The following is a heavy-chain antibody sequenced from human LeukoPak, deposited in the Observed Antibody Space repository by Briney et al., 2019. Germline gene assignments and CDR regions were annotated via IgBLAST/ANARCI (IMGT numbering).Heavy chain of an antibody. CDR1: GGSISSYY. CDR3: ARAGIVGATYNWFDP. Sequence: SETLSLTCTVSGGSISSYYWSWIRQPAGKGLVWIGRIYTSGSTNYNPSLKSRVTMSVDTSKNQFSLKLSSVTAADTAVYYCARAGIVGATYNWFDPWGQGTLVTVSS. CDR2: IYTSGST. J-gene: IGHJ5*02. D-gene: IGHD1-26*01. V-gene: IGHV4-4*07.